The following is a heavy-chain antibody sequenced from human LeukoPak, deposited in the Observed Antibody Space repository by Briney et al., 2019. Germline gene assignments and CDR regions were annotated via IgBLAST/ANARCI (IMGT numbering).Heavy chain of an antibody. CDR3: ARVSSMEFAFDI. V-gene: IGHV3-30*19. CDR1: GFTFSNYG. D-gene: IGHD6-13*01. CDR2: ISYDGSNK. Sequence: GGSLRLSCAASGFTFSNYGMHWVRQAPGKGLEWVAVISYDGSNKYYADSVKGRFTISRDNSKNTLYLQMNSLRAEDTAVYYCARVSSMEFAFDIWGQGTMVTVSS. J-gene: IGHJ3*02.